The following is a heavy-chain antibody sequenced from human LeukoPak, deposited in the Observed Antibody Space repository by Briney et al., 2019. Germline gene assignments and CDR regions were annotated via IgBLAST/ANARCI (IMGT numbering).Heavy chain of an antibody. J-gene: IGHJ6*03. CDR1: GGSISSYY. CDR2: IYYSGST. Sequence: SETLSLTCSVSGGSISSYYWSWIRQPPGKGLEWIGYIYYSGSTNYNPSLKSRVTISVDTSKNQFSLKLTSVTAADTAVYYCARTTEGGYTYGYFYYYYMDVWGKGTTVTIS. V-gene: IGHV4-59*01. CDR3: ARTTEGGYTYGYFYYYYMDV. D-gene: IGHD5-18*01.